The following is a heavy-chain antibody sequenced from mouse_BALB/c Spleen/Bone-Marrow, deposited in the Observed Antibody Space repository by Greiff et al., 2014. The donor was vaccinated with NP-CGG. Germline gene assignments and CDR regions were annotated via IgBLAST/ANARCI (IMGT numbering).Heavy chain of an antibody. CDR2: ISSGSSTI. CDR3: TRSGTLGAMDY. V-gene: IGHV5-17*02. J-gene: IGHJ4*01. D-gene: IGHD3-3*01. CDR1: GFTFSNFG. Sequence: EVKLVESGGGLVQPGGSRKLSCAASGFTFSNFGMHWVRQAPEKGLEWVAYISSGSSTIYYADTMKGRFTISRDNPKNTLFLQMTSLRSEDTAMYYCTRSGTLGAMDYWGQGTSVTVSS.